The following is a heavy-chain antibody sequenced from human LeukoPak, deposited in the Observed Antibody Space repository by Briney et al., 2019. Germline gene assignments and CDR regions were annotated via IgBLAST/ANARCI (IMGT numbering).Heavy chain of an antibody. V-gene: IGHV2-5*01. D-gene: IGHD6-13*01. CDR1: GFSLGSVGEG. Sequence: SGPTLVNPTQTLTLTCIFSGFSLGSVGEGVGWIRQSPGKAPEWLALTYWNEETRFNPSLRSRLTITKDTSKNQVVLTLTNVDPVDTATYYCAHRLRGIAAAAFDYWGPGTLVTVSS. CDR3: AHRLRGIAAAAFDY. J-gene: IGHJ4*02. CDR2: TYWNEET.